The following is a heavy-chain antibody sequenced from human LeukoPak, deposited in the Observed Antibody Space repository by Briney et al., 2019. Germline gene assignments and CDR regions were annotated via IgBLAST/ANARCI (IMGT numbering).Heavy chain of an antibody. CDR2: ISYDGSNK. CDR3: AKDQPRGDSSGYGPVVDY. Sequence: PGGSLRLSCAASGFTFSSYWMSWVRQAPGKGLEWVAVISYDGSNKYYADSVKGRFTISRDNSKNTLYLQMNSLRAEDTAVYYCAKDQPRGDSSGYGPVVDYWGQGTLVTVSS. V-gene: IGHV3-30*18. D-gene: IGHD3-22*01. CDR1: GFTFSSYW. J-gene: IGHJ4*02.